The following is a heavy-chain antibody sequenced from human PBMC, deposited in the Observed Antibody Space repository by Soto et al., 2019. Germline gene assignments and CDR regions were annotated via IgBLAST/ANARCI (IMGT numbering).Heavy chain of an antibody. CDR1: GGSISGYY. V-gene: IGHV4-59*08. CDR3: ARHVYDFWSGYLDNWFDP. D-gene: IGHD3-3*01. Sequence: SETLSLTCTVSGGSISGYYWIWIRQPPGKGLEWIGYMYNTGSTVYNPSFKSRVTISVDTSKNQFSLKLSSVTAADTAVYYCARHVYDFWSGYLDNWFDPWGQGTLVTVS. J-gene: IGHJ5*02. CDR2: MYNTGST.